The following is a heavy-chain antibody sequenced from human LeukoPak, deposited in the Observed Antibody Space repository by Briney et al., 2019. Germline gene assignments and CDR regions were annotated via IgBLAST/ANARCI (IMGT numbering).Heavy chain of an antibody. V-gene: IGHV3-74*01. Sequence: GGSLRLSCGASGFTFSSYWMHWVRQAPGKGLVWVSRINSDGSSTSYPDSVKARFTISRDNAKNTLYLQMNSLRAEDTAVYYCARGWGGSGWYGWFDPWGQGTLVTVSS. CDR2: INSDGSST. CDR1: GFTFSSYW. J-gene: IGHJ5*02. CDR3: ARGWGGSGWYGWFDP. D-gene: IGHD6-19*01.